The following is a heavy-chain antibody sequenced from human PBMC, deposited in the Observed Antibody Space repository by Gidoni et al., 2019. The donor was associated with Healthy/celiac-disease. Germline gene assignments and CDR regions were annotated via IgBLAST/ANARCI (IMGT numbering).Heavy chain of an antibody. CDR1: GFPFDAYA. CDR2: IRWNSGSI. Sequence: EVQLVESGGGLVQPGRSLRLSCAASGFPFDAYAMHWVRQAPGKGVEWVAGIRWNSGSIGYADSVKGRFTISRDNAKNSLYLQMNSLRAEDTALYYCAKDTAAAGRGWFDPWGQGTLVTVSS. J-gene: IGHJ5*02. V-gene: IGHV3-9*01. CDR3: AKDTAAAGRGWFDP. D-gene: IGHD6-13*01.